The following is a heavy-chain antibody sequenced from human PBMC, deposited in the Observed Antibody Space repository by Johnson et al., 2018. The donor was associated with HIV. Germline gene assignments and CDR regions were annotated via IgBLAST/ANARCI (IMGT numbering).Heavy chain of an antibody. D-gene: IGHD3-22*01. Sequence: QVQLVESGGGVVQPGRSLRLSCAASGFTSTNCARHWVRQAPGISYDGSNNYYADCVKGRFTVSRDNSKNTLFLQMNSLRAEDTAVYWCAGGSRYTYDNDDAHLLHAFDIWGQGTMVTVSS. CDR1: GFTSTNCA. CDR3: AGGSRYTYDNDDAHLLHAFDI. J-gene: IGHJ3*02. CDR2: ISYDGSNN. V-gene: IGHV3-30-3*01.